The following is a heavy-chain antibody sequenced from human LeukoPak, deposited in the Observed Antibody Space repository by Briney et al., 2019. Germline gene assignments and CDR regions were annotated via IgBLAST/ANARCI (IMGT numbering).Heavy chain of an antibody. CDR3: ARVRDGDYYFDY. V-gene: IGHV4-39*07. CDR1: GGSISSSNYY. J-gene: IGHJ4*02. CDR2: IYYSGST. D-gene: IGHD4-17*01. Sequence: SETLSLTCTVSGGSISSSNYYWGWIRQPPGKGLEWIGSIYYSGSTYYNPSLKSRVTISVDTSKNQFSLKLSSVTAADTAVYYCARVRDGDYYFDYWGQGTLVTVSS.